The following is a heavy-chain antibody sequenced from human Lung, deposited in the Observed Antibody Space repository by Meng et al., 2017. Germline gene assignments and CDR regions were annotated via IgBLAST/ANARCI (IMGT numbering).Heavy chain of an antibody. CDR1: GYIFTRYG. V-gene: IGHV1-18*01. Sequence: QVQLVQSGGEVKKHGASVKASCKASGYIFTRYGIIWVRQAPGQGLEWMGWISSYNGNTNYAQKLQGRVTMTTDTSTSTAYMELRSLRSDDTAVYYCARAEEEYCSGGSCPNFDFWGQGTLVTVSS. CDR3: ARAEEEYCSGGSCPNFDF. CDR2: ISSYNGNT. D-gene: IGHD2-15*01. J-gene: IGHJ4*02.